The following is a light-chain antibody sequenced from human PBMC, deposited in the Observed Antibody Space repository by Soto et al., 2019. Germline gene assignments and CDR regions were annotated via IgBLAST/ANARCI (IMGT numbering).Light chain of an antibody. CDR1: SSDVGGYDY. CDR3: SSYTGGNPSYV. CDR2: EVT. J-gene: IGLJ1*01. Sequence: QSVLTQPPSASGSPGQSVTISCTGTSSDVGGYDYVSWYQQHPGKAPKLMIYEVTIRPSGVSDRFSGSKSGNTASLTVSGLQAEDEGDYYCSSYTGGNPSYVFGTGTKVTVL. V-gene: IGLV2-8*01.